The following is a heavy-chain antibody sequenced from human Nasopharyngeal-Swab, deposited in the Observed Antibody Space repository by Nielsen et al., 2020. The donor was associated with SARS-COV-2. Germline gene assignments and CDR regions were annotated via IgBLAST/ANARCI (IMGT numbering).Heavy chain of an antibody. V-gene: IGHV3-48*03. CDR2: ISSSGSTI. CDR1: GFTFSSYE. J-gene: IGHJ4*02. Sequence: GESLKISCAASGFTFSSYEMNWVRQAPGKGLEWVSYISSSGSTIYYADSVKGRFTISRDNSKNTLYLQMNSLRAEDTALYYCARDGSWYGRFDFWGQGTLVTVSS. D-gene: IGHD6-13*01. CDR3: ARDGSWYGRFDF.